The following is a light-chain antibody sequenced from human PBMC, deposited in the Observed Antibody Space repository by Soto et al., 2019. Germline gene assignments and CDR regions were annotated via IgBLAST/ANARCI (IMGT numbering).Light chain of an antibody. CDR1: QSFRGL. CDR3: QQRHMWHIT. Sequence: VLTQAPVTLSLSPGERATLSCRASQSFRGLLAWYQQKPGQAPRRLIYYAYNRATGIPPRFSGSGSGTDFTLTISSLEPEDSAVYYCQQRHMWHITFGQGTRLENK. CDR2: YAY. J-gene: IGKJ5*01. V-gene: IGKV3-11*01.